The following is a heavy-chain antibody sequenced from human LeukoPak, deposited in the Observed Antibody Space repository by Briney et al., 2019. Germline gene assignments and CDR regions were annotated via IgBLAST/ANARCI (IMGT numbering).Heavy chain of an antibody. CDR3: ARDLVVRGRWSWFDP. Sequence: GGSLRLSCAASGFSFSTYEMNWVRQAPGKGLEWVSYISSSGSTIYYADSVKGRFTISRDNAKNSLYLQMNSLRAEDTAVYYCARDLVVRGRWSWFDPWGQGTLVTVSS. CDR2: ISSSGSTI. D-gene: IGHD3-10*01. CDR1: GFSFSTYE. J-gene: IGHJ5*02. V-gene: IGHV3-48*03.